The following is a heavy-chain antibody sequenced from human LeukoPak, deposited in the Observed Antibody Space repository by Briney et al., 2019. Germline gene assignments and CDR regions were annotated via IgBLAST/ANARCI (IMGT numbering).Heavy chain of an antibody. CDR2: ISSSSTTI. CDR3: ARDRSDILTGYNDAFDI. J-gene: IGHJ3*02. D-gene: IGHD3-9*01. V-gene: IGHV3-11*04. Sequence: GGSLRLSCAASGFTFSDYYMSWIRQAPGKGLEWVSCISSSSTTIYYADSVKGRFTVSRDNAKNSLFLQLNSLRAEDTAVYYCARDRSDILTGYNDAFDIWGQGTKVTVSS. CDR1: GFTFSDYY.